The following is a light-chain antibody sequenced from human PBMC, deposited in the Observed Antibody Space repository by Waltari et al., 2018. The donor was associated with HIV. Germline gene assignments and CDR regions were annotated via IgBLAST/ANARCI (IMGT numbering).Light chain of an antibody. CDR1: QGISSW. V-gene: IGKV1-12*01. J-gene: IGKJ3*01. CDR3: QQANSFPHT. Sequence: DIQMTQSPSSVSASVVDRVTITCRASQGISSWLAWYQHKPGKAPKLLIYAASSLRSGVPPRFSGSGSGTDFTLTISSLQPEDFATYYCQQANSFPHTFGPGTKVDIK. CDR2: AAS.